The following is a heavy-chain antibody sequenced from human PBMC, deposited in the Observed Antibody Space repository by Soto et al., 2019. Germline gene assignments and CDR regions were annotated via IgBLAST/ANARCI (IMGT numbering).Heavy chain of an antibody. CDR3: ARQSTSAPQDY. V-gene: IGHV5-51*01. D-gene: IGHD3-10*01. J-gene: IGHJ4*01. CDR2: VYPGDSDT. Sequence: GSLKISCKGSGYSFTTYWIAWVRQMPGKGLEWVGVVYPGDSDTRYSPSFEGHVTISVDKSISTAFLQWNSLKASGNAIYFCARQSTSAPQDYWGQGTLVTVSS. CDR1: GYSFTTYW.